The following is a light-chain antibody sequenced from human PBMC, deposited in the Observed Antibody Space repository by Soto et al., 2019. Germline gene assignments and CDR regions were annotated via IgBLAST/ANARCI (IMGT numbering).Light chain of an antibody. CDR2: DAS. J-gene: IGKJ4*01. CDR1: QSVSGY. Sequence: EIVLTQSPATLSLSPGNRATLSCRASQSVSGYLAWYQQKPDQAPRLLIYDASRRTGGNPARFSGSGSGTHFTLTSTSITPENFAHYYCQQRSNWPNTFCGGTKVE. V-gene: IGKV3-11*01. CDR3: QQRSNWPNT.